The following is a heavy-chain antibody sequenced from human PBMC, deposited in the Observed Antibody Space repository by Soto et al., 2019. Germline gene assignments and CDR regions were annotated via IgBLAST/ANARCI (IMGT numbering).Heavy chain of an antibody. J-gene: IGHJ4*02. D-gene: IGHD5-12*01. Sequence: QVQLVQSGAEVKKPGSSVKVSCKASGDTFTIYAISWVRQDPGQGLEWMGGIIPTIGTTNYAQRFQGRITITGDESTGTAYMELSSLKSEDTAVYYCARDLGSGYDPGDYWGQGTLFTVSS. V-gene: IGHV1-69*12. CDR1: GDTFTIYA. CDR3: ARDLGSGYDPGDY. CDR2: IIPTIGTT.